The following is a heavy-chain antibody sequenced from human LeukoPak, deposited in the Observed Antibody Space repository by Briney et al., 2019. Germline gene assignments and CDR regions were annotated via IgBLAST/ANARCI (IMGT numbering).Heavy chain of an antibody. D-gene: IGHD3-10*01. CDR3: ARLSKYGSGTYYPDV. CDR1: GGSISSSNW. V-gene: IGHV4-4*02. CDR2: IYHSGST. Sequence: SGTLSLTCAVSGGSISSSNWWSWVRQPPGKGLEWIGEIYHSGSTNYNPSLKSRVTILVDESKNHFSLRLSSLTAADTAVYYCARLSKYGSGTYYPDVWGQGTTVTVSS. J-gene: IGHJ6*02.